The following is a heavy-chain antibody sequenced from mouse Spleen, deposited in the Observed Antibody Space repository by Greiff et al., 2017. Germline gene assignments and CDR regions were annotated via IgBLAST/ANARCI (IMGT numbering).Heavy chain of an antibody. Sequence: EVQLQQSGPSLVKPSQTLSLTCSVTGDSITSGYWNWIRKFPGNKLEYMGYISYSGSTYYNPSLKSRISITRDTSKNQYYLQLNSVTTEDTATYYCARYKYYDYDERGMDYWGQGTSVTVSS. J-gene: IGHJ4*01. D-gene: IGHD2-4*01. CDR2: ISYSGST. CDR1: GDSITSGY. CDR3: ARYKYYDYDERGMDY. V-gene: IGHV3-8*02.